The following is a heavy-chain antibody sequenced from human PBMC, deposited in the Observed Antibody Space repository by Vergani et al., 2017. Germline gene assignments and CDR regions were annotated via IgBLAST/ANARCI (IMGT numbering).Heavy chain of an antibody. CDR3: AKHFRGWGIDY. V-gene: IGHV3-30*02. D-gene: IGHD3-16*01. Sequence: QVQLVESGGGVVQRGGSLRLSCATSGFTLSNYDMQWIRQGPGKGLEFVAFIQFDGSNQYYADPVKGRFTLSRDFYKKTLYLQMNSLRTDDTATYYCAKHFRGWGIDYWGQGTQVIVSS. CDR1: GFTLSNYD. CDR2: IQFDGSNQ. J-gene: IGHJ4*02.